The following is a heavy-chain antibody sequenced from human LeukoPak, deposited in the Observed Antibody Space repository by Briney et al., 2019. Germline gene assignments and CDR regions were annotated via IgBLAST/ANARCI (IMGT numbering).Heavy chain of an antibody. V-gene: IGHV5-51*01. CDR2: IHPGDSDT. D-gene: IGHD3-9*01. CDR3: ARHSPFEATLDVFDI. Sequence: GESLKISCKGSGYNFISYWITWVRQMPGKGLEWMGIIHPGDSDTRYSPSFQGQVTISADKSISTAYLQWSGLKASDTAMYYCARHSPFEATLDVFDIWGQGTMVTVSS. CDR1: GYNFISYW. J-gene: IGHJ3*02.